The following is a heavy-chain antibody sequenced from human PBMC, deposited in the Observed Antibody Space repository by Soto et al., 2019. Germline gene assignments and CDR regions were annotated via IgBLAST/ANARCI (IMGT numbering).Heavy chain of an antibody. D-gene: IGHD2-15*01. CDR3: ARDGIVRGFDP. V-gene: IGHV3-48*03. CDR2: INTGGSTI. Sequence: ESGGGLVQPGGSLRLSCAASGFTFSSYEMNWVRQAPGKGLEWVACINTGGSTIYYADSVKGRFTISRDNAKNSLYLQMDSLRAEDTAIYYCARDGIVRGFDPWGQGTLVTVSS. J-gene: IGHJ5*02. CDR1: GFTFSSYE.